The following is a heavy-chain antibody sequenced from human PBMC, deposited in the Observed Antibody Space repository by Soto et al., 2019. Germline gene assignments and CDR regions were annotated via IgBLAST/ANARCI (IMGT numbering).Heavy chain of an antibody. D-gene: IGHD3-3*01. Sequence: QVQLVQSGAEVKKPGSSVKVSCKASGGTFNNYAFSWVRQAPGQGLEWVGGIIRIYDTPSYAHKLQGRVTIIADVSTSTVYMEVSSLTSEDTAVYYCARGVREMASISTFDYRGQGTQVTVSS. CDR1: GGTFNNYA. CDR3: ARGVREMASISTFDY. V-gene: IGHV1-69*01. CDR2: IIRIYDTP. J-gene: IGHJ4*02.